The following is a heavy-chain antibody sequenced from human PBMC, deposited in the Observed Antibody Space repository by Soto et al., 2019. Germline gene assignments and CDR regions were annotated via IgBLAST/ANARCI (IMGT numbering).Heavy chain of an antibody. V-gene: IGHV2-5*01. CDR2: IYWNDDK. CDR3: AHRRGYSYGYSHWFDP. Sequence: QITLKESGPTLVKPTQPLTLTCTFSGFSLSTSGVGVGWIRQPPGKALEWLALIYWNDDKRYSPSLKSRLTITKDTSKNQVVLTMTNMDPVDTATYYCAHRRGYSYGYSHWFDPWGQGTLVTVSS. CDR1: GFSLSTSGVG. J-gene: IGHJ5*02. D-gene: IGHD5-18*01.